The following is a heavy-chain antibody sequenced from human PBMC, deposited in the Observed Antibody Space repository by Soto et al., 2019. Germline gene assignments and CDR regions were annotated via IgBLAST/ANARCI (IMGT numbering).Heavy chain of an antibody. Sequence: EVPLLESGGGLVQPGGSLRLSCAASGLTFSTYAMNWVRQAPGNGLEWVSAISGSGGSIHYADSVKGRFTISRDNSKNTLYLQMNRLRDEDTAVYHCVKGYWKGDVWGQGTTVTVSS. J-gene: IGHJ6*02. V-gene: IGHV3-23*01. CDR2: ISGSGGSI. D-gene: IGHD1-1*01. CDR3: VKGYWKGDV. CDR1: GLTFSTYA.